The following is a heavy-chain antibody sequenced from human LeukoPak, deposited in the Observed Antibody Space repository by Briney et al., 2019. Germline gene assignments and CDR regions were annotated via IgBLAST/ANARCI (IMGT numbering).Heavy chain of an antibody. Sequence: GGSLRLSCAASGFTFSSYAMNWVRQAPGKGLEWVSAISGSGGSTYYPVKGRFTISRDNSKNTLYLQMNSLRAEDTAVYYCAKGYCSGTSCKESFLDYWGQGTLVTVSS. CDR3: AKGYCSGTSCKESFLDY. V-gene: IGHV3-23*01. CDR2: ISGSGGST. D-gene: IGHD2-2*01. CDR1: GFTFSSYA. J-gene: IGHJ4*02.